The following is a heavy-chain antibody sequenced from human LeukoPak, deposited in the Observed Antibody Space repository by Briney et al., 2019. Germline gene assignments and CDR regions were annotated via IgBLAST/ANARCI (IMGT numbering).Heavy chain of an antibody. CDR1: GYTFTSYY. CDR2: INPSGGST. J-gene: IGHJ4*02. V-gene: IGHV1-46*01. CDR3: ARDSDRGPHDSSGPDY. D-gene: IGHD3-22*01. Sequence: GASVKVSCKASGYTFTSYYMHWVRQAPGQGLEWMGIINPSGGSTSYAQKFQGRVTMTRDTSTSTVYMELSSLRSEDTAVYYCARDSDRGPHDSSGPDYWGQGTLVTVSS.